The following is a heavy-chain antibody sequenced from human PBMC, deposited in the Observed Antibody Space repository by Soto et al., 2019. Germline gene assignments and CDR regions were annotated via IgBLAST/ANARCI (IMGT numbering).Heavy chain of an antibody. V-gene: IGHV3-33*01. CDR3: VTSIVVAGSLDY. D-gene: IGHD6-19*01. J-gene: IGHJ4*02. CDR2: IWKDGTNK. Sequence: GGSLRLSCAASGFTFSTYGMHWVRQAPGKGLEWVATIWKDGTNKFYADSVKGRFTISRDNSENTLYLQMNSLRAEDTAVYYCVTSIVVAGSLDYWGLGTLVTVSS. CDR1: GFTFSTYG.